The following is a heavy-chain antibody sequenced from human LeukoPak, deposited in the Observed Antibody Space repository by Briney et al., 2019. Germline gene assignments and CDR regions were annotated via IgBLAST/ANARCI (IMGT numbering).Heavy chain of an antibody. CDR1: GGSLSGYF. CDR3: ARGSRVFGVVIP. Sequence: SETLSLTCAVNGGSLSGYFWSWVRQPPGKGLEWIGEINHSGSTNYNPSLKSRVTISVDTSKNQFSLKLSSVTAADTAVYYCARGSRVFGVVIPWGQGTLVTVSS. V-gene: IGHV4-34*01. J-gene: IGHJ4*02. CDR2: INHSGST. D-gene: IGHD3-3*01.